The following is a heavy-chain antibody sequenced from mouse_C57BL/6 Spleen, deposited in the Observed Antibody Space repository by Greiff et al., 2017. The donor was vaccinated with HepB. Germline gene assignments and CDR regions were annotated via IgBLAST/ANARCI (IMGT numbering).Heavy chain of an antibody. CDR1: GFTFTDYY. CDR2: IRNKANGYTT. CDR3: ARGASNLYYYAMDY. D-gene: IGHD2-5*01. Sequence: DVHLVESGGGLVQPGGSLSLSCAASGFTFTDYYMSWVRQPPGKALEWLGFIRNKANGYTTEYSASVKGRFTISRDNSQSILYLQMNALRAEDSATYYCARGASNLYYYAMDYWGQGTSVTVSS. J-gene: IGHJ4*01. V-gene: IGHV7-3*01.